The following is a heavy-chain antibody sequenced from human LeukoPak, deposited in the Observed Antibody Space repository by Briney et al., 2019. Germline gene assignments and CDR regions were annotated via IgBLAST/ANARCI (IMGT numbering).Heavy chain of an antibody. CDR1: GYTFTSYG. CDR2: ISAYNGNT. CDR3: ARVPPYDRESDY. D-gene: IGHD3-16*01. Sequence: ASVKVSCKASGYTFTSYGISWVRQAPGQGLEWMGWISAYNGNTNYAQKLQGRVTMTADTSTSTAYMELRSLRSDDTAVYYCARVPPYDRESDYWGQGTLVTVSS. J-gene: IGHJ4*02. V-gene: IGHV1-18*01.